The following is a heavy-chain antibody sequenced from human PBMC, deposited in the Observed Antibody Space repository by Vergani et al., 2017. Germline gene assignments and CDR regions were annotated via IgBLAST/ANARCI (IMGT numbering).Heavy chain of an antibody. CDR2: IYYSGST. CDR3: ARLHYDILPGYYFSYYYYGMDV. CDR1: GGSISSSSYY. J-gene: IGHJ6*02. Sequence: QLQLQESGPGLVKPSETLSLTCTVSGGSISSSSYYWGWIRQPPGKGLEWIGSIYYSGSTYYNPSLKSRVTISVDTSKNQFSLTLSSVTAADTAVYYCARLHYDILPGYYFSYYYYGMDVWGQGTTVTVSS. V-gene: IGHV4-39*01. D-gene: IGHD3-9*01.